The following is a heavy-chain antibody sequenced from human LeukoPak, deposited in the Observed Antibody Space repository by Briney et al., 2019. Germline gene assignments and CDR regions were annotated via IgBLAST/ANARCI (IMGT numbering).Heavy chain of an antibody. Sequence: GGSLRLSCAASGFTFSDYHMSWIRQAPGKGLEWVSYISNGGSTRYYADSVKGRFTISRDNAKNSLYLQMNSLRAEDTAVYYCAELGITMIGGVWGKGTTVTISS. D-gene: IGHD3-10*02. CDR2: ISNGGSTR. J-gene: IGHJ6*04. V-gene: IGHV3-11*04. CDR3: AELGITMIGGV. CDR1: GFTFSDYH.